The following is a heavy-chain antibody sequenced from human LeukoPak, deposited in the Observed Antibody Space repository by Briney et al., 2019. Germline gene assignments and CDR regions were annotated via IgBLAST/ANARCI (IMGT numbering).Heavy chain of an antibody. CDR2: IHYRGST. CDR3: ARSVLGYSYGLHIDY. CDR1: GGSISSDY. V-gene: IGHV4-59*01. D-gene: IGHD5-18*01. J-gene: IGHJ4*02. Sequence: PSETLSLTCTVSGGSISSDYWSWLRQAPWEGLKWIGYIHYRGSTNHNPSLKSRVTISVDTSKNQFSLKLSSLTAADTAVYYCARSVLGYSYGLHIDYWGQGTLVTVSS.